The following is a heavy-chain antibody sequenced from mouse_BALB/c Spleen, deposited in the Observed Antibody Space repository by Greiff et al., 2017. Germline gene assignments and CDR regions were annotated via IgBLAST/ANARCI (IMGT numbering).Heavy chain of an antibody. D-gene: IGHD1-1*01. CDR3: ARSDYGSSYLWYFDV. CDR1: GYAFTNYL. J-gene: IGHJ1*01. Sequence: VQLQQSGAELVRPGTSVKVSCKASGYAFTNYLIEWVKQRPGQGLEWIGVINPGSGGTNYNEKFKGKATLTADKSSSTAYMQLSSLTYDDSAVYFCARSDYGSSYLWYFDVWGAGTTVTVSS. CDR2: INPGSGGT. V-gene: IGHV1-54*03.